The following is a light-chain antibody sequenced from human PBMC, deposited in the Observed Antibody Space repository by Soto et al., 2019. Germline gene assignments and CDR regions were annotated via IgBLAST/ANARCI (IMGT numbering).Light chain of an antibody. CDR2: AAS. V-gene: IGKV3-20*01. CDR3: QQYHSLPYT. J-gene: IGKJ2*01. CDR1: QSVTSRH. Sequence: EIVLTQSPGTLSLSPGERVTLSCRASQSVTSRHLAWYQQKPGQAPRLLIFAASGRPPTIPSRFSGSGSGTDFTLTISRLEAEDFAVYFCQQYHSLPYTFGQGTRLEIK.